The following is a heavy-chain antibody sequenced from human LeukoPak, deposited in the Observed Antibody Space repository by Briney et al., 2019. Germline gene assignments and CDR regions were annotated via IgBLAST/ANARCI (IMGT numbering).Heavy chain of an antibody. J-gene: IGHJ4*02. V-gene: IGHV3-21*01. CDR2: IRSSSSYI. CDR1: GFTFSSYS. D-gene: IGHD5-24*01. CDR3: ARDPEMATTLFDY. Sequence: GGSLRLSCAASGFTFSSYSMNWVRQAPGKGLEWVSSIRSSSSYIYYADSVKGRFTISRDNAKNSLYLQMNSLRAEDTAVYYCARDPEMATTLFDYWGQGTLVTVSS.